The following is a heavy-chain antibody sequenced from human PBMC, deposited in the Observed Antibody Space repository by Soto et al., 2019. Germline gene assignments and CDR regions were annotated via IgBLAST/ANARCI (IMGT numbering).Heavy chain of an antibody. J-gene: IGHJ6*02. D-gene: IGHD6-19*01. V-gene: IGHV1-69*01. CDR2: IIPVFGTA. Sequence: QVQLVQSGAEVKKPGSSVKVSCKASGGTFTTYTISWVRQAPGQGLEWMGGIIPVFGTAHYAQNFQGRVTITADESTSTAYMELSSLRSEDTAVYYCARYSSGWYISYGRDIWGQGTTVTVSS. CDR1: GGTFTTYT. CDR3: ARYSSGWYISYGRDI.